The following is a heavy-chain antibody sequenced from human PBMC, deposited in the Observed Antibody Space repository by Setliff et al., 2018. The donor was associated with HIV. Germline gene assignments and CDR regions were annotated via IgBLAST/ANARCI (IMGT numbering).Heavy chain of an antibody. CDR2: INTSGST. D-gene: IGHD5-18*01. J-gene: IGHJ3*02. Sequence: PSETLSLTCTVSGGSISSGSYYWSWIRQPAGKGLEWIGRINTSGSTNYNPPLKSRVTISVDKSRNQFSLKLSSVTAADTAVYYCARATPGYNYGSRHAFDIWGQGTKVTVSS. V-gene: IGHV4-61*02. CDR3: ARATPGYNYGSRHAFDI. CDR1: GGSISSGSYY.